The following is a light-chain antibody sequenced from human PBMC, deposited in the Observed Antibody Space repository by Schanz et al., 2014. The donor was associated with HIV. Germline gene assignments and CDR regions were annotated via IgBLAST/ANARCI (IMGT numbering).Light chain of an antibody. J-gene: IGKJ1*01. CDR1: QTISSY. CDR3: QQRSNWPTWT. CDR2: DAS. Sequence: EIVLTQSPGTLSLSPGERATLSCRASQTISSYLAWHQQKPGQAPRLLIYDASNRATGVPARFSGSGSGTEFTLTISSLEPEDFAVYYCQQRSNWPTWTFGQGTKVEIK. V-gene: IGKV3-11*01.